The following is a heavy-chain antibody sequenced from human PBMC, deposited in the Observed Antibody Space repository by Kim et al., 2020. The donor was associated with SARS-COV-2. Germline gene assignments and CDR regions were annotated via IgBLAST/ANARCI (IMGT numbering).Heavy chain of an antibody. CDR1: GFSFSSYW. Sequence: GGSLRLSCAVSGFSFSSYWMSWVRQAPGKGLEWVANIKQDGSEKYYVDSVKGRFTISRDNARNSLYLQMNSLGAEDTAVYHCARKGGSYSAGKPPDAFDIWGQGTMVTVSS. CDR2: IKQDGSEK. J-gene: IGHJ3*02. D-gene: IGHD1-26*01. CDR3: ARKGGSYSAGKPPDAFDI. V-gene: IGHV3-7*01.